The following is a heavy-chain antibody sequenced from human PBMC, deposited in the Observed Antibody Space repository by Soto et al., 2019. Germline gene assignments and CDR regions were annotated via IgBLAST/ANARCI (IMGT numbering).Heavy chain of an antibody. J-gene: IGHJ4*02. CDR1: GGSFSGYY. CDR3: ARGLRFLEWLFFDY. Sequence: QVQLQQWGAGLLKPSETLSLTCAVYGGSFSGYYWSWIRQPPGKGLEWIGEINHSGSTNYNPSLKCRVTLSVDTSKCQCSLKLSSVSAADTALYYCARGLRFLEWLFFDYWGQGTLVTVSS. D-gene: IGHD3-3*01. V-gene: IGHV4-34*01. CDR2: INHSGST.